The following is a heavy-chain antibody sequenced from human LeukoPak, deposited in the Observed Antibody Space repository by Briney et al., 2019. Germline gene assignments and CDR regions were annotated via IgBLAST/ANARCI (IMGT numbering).Heavy chain of an antibody. Sequence: GASVKVSCKPSRGTFSSYAISWVRQAPGQGLEWMGRIIPIFGTANYSQKFQGRVTITTDESTSTAYMELSRLRSEDTAVYYCAREGAKIAFDIWGQGTMVTVSS. CDR1: RGTFSSYA. CDR2: IIPIFGTA. J-gene: IGHJ3*02. V-gene: IGHV1-69*05. CDR3: AREGAKIAFDI. D-gene: IGHD3-16*01.